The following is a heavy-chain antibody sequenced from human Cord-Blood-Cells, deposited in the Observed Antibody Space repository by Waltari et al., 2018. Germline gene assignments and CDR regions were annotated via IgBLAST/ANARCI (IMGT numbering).Heavy chain of an antibody. Sequence: EVQLVESGGGLVQPGGSLKLSCAAAGFTFRGSARPGFRKASGKGLEWVGRIRSKANNYATAYAASVKGRFTISRDDSKNTAYLQMNSLKTEDTAVYYCTFMITFGGVIVDYWGQGTLVTVSS. CDR2: IRSKANNYAT. CDR1: GFTFRGSA. J-gene: IGHJ4*02. D-gene: IGHD3-16*02. CDR3: TFMITFGGVIVDY. V-gene: IGHV3-73*02.